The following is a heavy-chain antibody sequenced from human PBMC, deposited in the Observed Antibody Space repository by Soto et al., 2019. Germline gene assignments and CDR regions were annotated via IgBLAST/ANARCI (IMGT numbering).Heavy chain of an antibody. CDR3: AAPKQLSMGYYYGMHV. J-gene: IGHJ6*02. D-gene: IGHD2-2*01. Sequence: PGGSLRLSCAASGFTFSSYWMHWVRQAPGKGLVWVSRINSDSYTNYSPSFQGHVTISADKSISTAYLQWSSLKASDTAMYYCAAPKQLSMGYYYGMHVWGQGTTVTVSS. CDR1: GFTFSSYW. V-gene: IGHV5-10-1*01. CDR2: INSDSYT.